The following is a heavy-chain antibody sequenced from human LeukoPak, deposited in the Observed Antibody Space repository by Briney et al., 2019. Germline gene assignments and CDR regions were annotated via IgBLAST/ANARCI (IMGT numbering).Heavy chain of an antibody. CDR1: GFTFDDYA. J-gene: IGHJ5*02. D-gene: IGHD2-8*02. CDR2: ISWNSASI. Sequence: PAGCLRLSCAASGFTFDDYAMRWVRHAPGKGLEWVAGISWNSASIGYADSVRGRFTISRDNAKNSLYLQMNSLRAEDTALYYCAKGASRDGGVSGAWGQGTLVTVSS. V-gene: IGHV3-9*01. CDR3: AKGASRDGGVSGA.